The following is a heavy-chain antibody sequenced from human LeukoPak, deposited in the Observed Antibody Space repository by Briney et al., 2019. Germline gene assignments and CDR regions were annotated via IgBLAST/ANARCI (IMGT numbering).Heavy chain of an antibody. V-gene: IGHV1-69*05. Sequence: RASVKVSCKASGGTFSSYAISWVRQAPGQGLEWMGGIIPIFGTANYAQKFQGRVTITTDESTSTAYMELSSLRSEDTAVYYCARSGYYDSSEHAFDIWGQGTMVTVSS. J-gene: IGHJ3*02. CDR2: IIPIFGTA. CDR1: GGTFSSYA. D-gene: IGHD3-22*01. CDR3: ARSGYYDSSEHAFDI.